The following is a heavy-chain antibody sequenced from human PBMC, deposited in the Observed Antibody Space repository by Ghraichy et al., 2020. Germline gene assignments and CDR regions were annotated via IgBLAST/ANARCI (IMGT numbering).Heavy chain of an antibody. J-gene: IGHJ4*02. CDR2: ISHSGST. CDR3: ARSRSNSWFDY. CDR1: GGSISSRGSY. D-gene: IGHD1-26*01. V-gene: IGHV4-39*01. Sequence: SETLSLTCTVSGGSISSRGSYWGWVRQPPGNGLEWIVSISHSGSTYYNSSLKSRVTISVDTSKNQFSLKLSSVTAADTAVYCCARSRSNSWFDYWGQGTLVSVSS.